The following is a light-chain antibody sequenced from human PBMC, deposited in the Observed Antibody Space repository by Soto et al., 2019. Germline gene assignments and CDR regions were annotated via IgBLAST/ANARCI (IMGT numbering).Light chain of an antibody. CDR1: QSLRHSNGYNY. Sequence: DIVMTQSPLSLPVTPGEPASISCRSSQSLRHSNGYNYLDWYLQKPGQSPQLLIYLGSNRASGVPDRFIGSGSGTDFTLEISRVEAEDVGVYYCMQALQTPLYTFGQGTKLEIK. CDR2: LGS. V-gene: IGKV2-28*01. CDR3: MQALQTPLYT. J-gene: IGKJ2*01.